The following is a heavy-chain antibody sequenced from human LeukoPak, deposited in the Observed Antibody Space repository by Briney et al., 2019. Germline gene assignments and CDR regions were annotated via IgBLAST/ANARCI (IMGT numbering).Heavy chain of an antibody. V-gene: IGHV3-21*01. Sequence: GGSLRLSCAASGFTFSSYSMNWARQAPGKGLEWVSSISSSSSYIYYADSVMGRFTISRDNAKNSLYLQMNSLRAEDTAVYYCARDWRAIVVVPAAPFFDYWGQGTLVTVSS. CDR1: GFTFSSYS. CDR2: ISSSSSYI. CDR3: ARDWRAIVVVPAAPFFDY. J-gene: IGHJ4*02. D-gene: IGHD2-2*01.